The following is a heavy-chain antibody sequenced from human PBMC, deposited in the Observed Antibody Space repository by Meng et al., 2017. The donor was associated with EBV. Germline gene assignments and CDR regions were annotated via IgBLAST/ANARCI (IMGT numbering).Heavy chain of an antibody. CDR3: ASESGRGYTPDY. D-gene: IGHD3-10*01. CDR2: FLPRLGAP. Sequence: QGQVVRAAAEVKKPGSSVKVSGKTSGGPFRYYAISWVRQAPGQGLEWLGGFLPRLGAPNYAQKFHGRVKITADESTSTHYMDLSSLRSEDTAIYYCASESGRGYTPDYWGQGTLVTVSS. CDR1: GGPFRYYA. V-gene: IGHV1-69*01. J-gene: IGHJ4*02.